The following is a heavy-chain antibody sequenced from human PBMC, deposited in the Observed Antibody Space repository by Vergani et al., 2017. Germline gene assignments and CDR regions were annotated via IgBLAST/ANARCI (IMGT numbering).Heavy chain of an antibody. Sequence: EVQLLESGGGLVQPGGSLRLSCAASGFTFSSYAMSWVRQAPGKGLEWVSAISGNNDDVYYADSVKGRFTISRDNAKNSLYLDMSSLRAEDTAVYYCVRDRGGRGSSYYYGMDVWGQGTTVTVSS. CDR1: GFTFSSYA. CDR3: VRDRGGRGSSYYYGMDV. D-gene: IGHD2-15*01. V-gene: IGHV3-23*01. CDR2: ISGNNDDV. J-gene: IGHJ6*02.